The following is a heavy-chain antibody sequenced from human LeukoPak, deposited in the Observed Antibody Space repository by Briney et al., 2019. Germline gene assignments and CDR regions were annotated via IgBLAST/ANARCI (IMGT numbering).Heavy chain of an antibody. CDR2: INHSGST. CDR1: GGSSSGYY. CDR3: ARGGIQLWLRGVGGGRGTYFDY. V-gene: IGHV4-34*01. D-gene: IGHD5-18*01. J-gene: IGHJ4*02. Sequence: PSETLSLTCAVYGGSSSGYYWSWIRQPPGKGLEWIGEINHSGSTNYNPSLKSRVTISVDTSKNQFSLKLSSVTAADTAVDYCARGGIQLWLRGVGGGRGTYFDYWGQGTLVTVSS.